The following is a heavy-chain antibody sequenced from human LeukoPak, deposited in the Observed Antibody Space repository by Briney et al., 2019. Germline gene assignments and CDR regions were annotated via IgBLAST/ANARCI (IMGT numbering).Heavy chain of an antibody. CDR3: ASHCSGGSCYEGYNWFDP. D-gene: IGHD2-15*01. J-gene: IGHJ5*02. Sequence: SETLSLTCAVSGFSISSGYYWGWIRQPPGKGLEWMGSIYQSGSTYYNPSLKSRVTISVDTSKNQFSLKLRSVTAADTAAYYCASHCSGGSCYEGYNWFDPWGQGTLVTVSS. CDR1: GFSISSGYY. CDR2: IYQSGST. V-gene: IGHV4-38-2*01.